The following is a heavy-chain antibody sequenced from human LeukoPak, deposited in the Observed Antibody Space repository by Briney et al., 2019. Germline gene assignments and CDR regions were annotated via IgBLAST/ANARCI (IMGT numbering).Heavy chain of an antibody. CDR3: ARVDLSDYYGSGSSNWFDP. V-gene: IGHV1-18*01. CDR2: ISAYNGNT. Sequence: ASVKVSCKASGYTFTSYGISWVRQAPGQGLEWMGWISAYNGNTNYAQKLQGRVTKTTDTSTSTAYMELRSLRSDDTAVYYCARVDLSDYYGSGSSNWFDPWGQGTLVTVSS. CDR1: GYTFTSYG. J-gene: IGHJ5*02. D-gene: IGHD3-10*01.